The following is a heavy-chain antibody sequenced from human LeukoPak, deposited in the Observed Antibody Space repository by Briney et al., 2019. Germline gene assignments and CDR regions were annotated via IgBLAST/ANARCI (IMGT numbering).Heavy chain of an antibody. Sequence: SETLSLTCAVYGGSFSGYYWSWIRQPPGKGLEWIGEINHRGSTNFNPSLKSRVTISVDTSKNQFSLKLSSVTAADTAVYYCARGTIAVAGKLDYWGQGTLVTVSS. D-gene: IGHD6-19*01. V-gene: IGHV4-34*01. J-gene: IGHJ4*02. CDR2: INHRGST. CDR3: ARGTIAVAGKLDY. CDR1: GGSFSGYY.